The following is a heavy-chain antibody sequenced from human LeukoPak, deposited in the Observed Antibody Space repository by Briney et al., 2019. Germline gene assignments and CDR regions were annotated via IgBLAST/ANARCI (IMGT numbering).Heavy chain of an antibody. CDR3: ARTLRLGTPRAFDI. V-gene: IGHV3-7*05. J-gene: IGHJ3*02. D-gene: IGHD1-14*01. Sequence: RGSLRLSCAASGFTFSSYTMNWVRQAPGKGLEWVANIHEDGSDKYYVDSVKGRFTISRDNAKNSLYLQMNSLRAEDTALYYCARTLRLGTPRAFDIWGRGTMVTVSS. CDR1: GFTFSSYT. CDR2: IHEDGSDK.